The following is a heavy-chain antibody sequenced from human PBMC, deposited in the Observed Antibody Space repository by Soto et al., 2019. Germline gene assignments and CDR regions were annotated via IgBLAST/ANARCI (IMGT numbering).Heavy chain of an antibody. CDR3: ARHYDSGSYPLDY. V-gene: IGHV4-59*08. J-gene: IGHJ4*02. Sequence: QVQLQESGPGLVKPSETLSLTCTVSGGSISGYYWGWIRQPPGRGLEFIGHIYYTGTTNYNPSLKSRVTMSVDTSKNQFSLKLHSVTAADTAVYYCARHYDSGSYPLDYWGQGTLVPVSP. D-gene: IGHD3-10*01. CDR1: GGSISGYY. CDR2: IYYTGTT.